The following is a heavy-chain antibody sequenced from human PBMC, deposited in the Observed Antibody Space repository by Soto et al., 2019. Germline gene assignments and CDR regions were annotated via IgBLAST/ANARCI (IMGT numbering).Heavy chain of an antibody. CDR3: ARGRYGEY. Sequence: QVHLVQSGAEVKKPGASVKVSCKGSGYAFTTYGITWVRQAPGQGLEWMGWISAHNGNTNYAQKLQGRVTVTRDTSTSPAYMELRRLRSDDTAVYYCARGRYGEYWGQGALVTVSS. J-gene: IGHJ4*02. V-gene: IGHV1-18*01. D-gene: IGHD3-10*01. CDR1: GYAFTTYG. CDR2: ISAHNGNT.